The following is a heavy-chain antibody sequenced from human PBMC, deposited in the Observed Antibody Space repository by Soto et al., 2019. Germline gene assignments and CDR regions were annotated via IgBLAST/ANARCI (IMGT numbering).Heavy chain of an antibody. CDR3: ARPYCGGDCYSPPGDAFDI. CDR2: IYPGDSDT. V-gene: IGHV5-51*01. Sequence: GESVKISCXGSGYSFTSYWIGWVRQMPGKGLEWMGIIYPGDSDTRYSPSFQGQVTISADKSISTAYLQWSSLKASDTAMYYCARPYCGGDCYSPPGDAFDIWGQGTMVTVSS. CDR1: GYSFTSYW. D-gene: IGHD2-21*02. J-gene: IGHJ3*02.